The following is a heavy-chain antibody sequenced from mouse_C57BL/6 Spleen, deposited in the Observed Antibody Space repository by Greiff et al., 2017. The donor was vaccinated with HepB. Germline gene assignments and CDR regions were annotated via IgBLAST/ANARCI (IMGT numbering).Heavy chain of an antibody. V-gene: IGHV1-82*01. CDR1: GYAFSSSW. CDR3: ARSGYDYDPCMDY. J-gene: IGHJ4*01. D-gene: IGHD2-4*01. Sequence: QVQLQQSGPELVKPGASVKISCKASGYAFSSSWMNWVKQRPGKGLEWIGRIYPGDGDTNYNGKFKGKATLTADKSSSTAYMQLSSLTSEDSAVYFCARSGYDYDPCMDYWGQGTSVTVSS. CDR2: IYPGDGDT.